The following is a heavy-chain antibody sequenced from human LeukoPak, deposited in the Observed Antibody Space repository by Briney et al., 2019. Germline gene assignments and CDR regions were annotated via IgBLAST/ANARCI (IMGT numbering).Heavy chain of an antibody. CDR3: ARDKYGDYVGY. CDR2: ISVDNGNT. Sequence: ASVKVSCKASGYTFTRNGISWVRQAPGQGLEWMGWISVDNGNTNYAQKFQGRVTMTTDTSTRTAYMELKSLRSDDTAVYYCARDKYGDYVGYWGQGTLVTVSS. J-gene: IGHJ4*02. D-gene: IGHD4-17*01. CDR1: GYTFTRNG. V-gene: IGHV1-18*01.